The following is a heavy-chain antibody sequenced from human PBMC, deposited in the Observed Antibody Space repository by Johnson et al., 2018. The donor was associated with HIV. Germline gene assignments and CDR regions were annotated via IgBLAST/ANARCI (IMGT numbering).Heavy chain of an antibody. J-gene: IGHJ3*02. Sequence: VQLVESGGGLVQPGGSLRLSCAASGFTFSTYDMHWVRQGTGKGLEWVSVIGTAGDTYYAGSVKGRFTISRENAKNSLYLQMNSLRDGDTAVYYCARERRNTRGAFDMWGQGTVVTVSS. CDR3: ARERRNTRGAFDM. CDR2: IGTAGDT. D-gene: IGHD2-2*02. CDR1: GFTFSTYD. V-gene: IGHV3-13*01.